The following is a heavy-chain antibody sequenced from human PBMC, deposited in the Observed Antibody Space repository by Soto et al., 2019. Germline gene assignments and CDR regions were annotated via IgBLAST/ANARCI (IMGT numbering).Heavy chain of an antibody. J-gene: IGHJ5*02. D-gene: IGHD1-20*01. CDR1: GGSISSGGYY. CDR2: IYYSGST. Sequence: SETLSLTCTVSGGSISSGGYYWSWIRQHPGKGLEWIGYIYYSGSTYYNPSLKSRVTISVDTSKNQFSLKLSSVTAADTAVYYCARQSDHNQSKYTWFDPWGQGTLVTVSS. CDR3: ARQSDHNQSKYTWFDP. V-gene: IGHV4-31*03.